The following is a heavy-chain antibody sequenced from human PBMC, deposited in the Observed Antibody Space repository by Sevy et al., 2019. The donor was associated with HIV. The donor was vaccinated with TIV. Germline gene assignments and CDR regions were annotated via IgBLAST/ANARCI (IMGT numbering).Heavy chain of an antibody. J-gene: IGHJ3*02. CDR1: GYTFTSYG. CDR2: ISAYNGKT. Sequence: ASVKVSCKASGYTFTSYGISWVRQAPGQGLEWMGWISAYNGKTNYAQKLQGRVTMTTDTSTSTAYMELRSLRSDDTAVYYCARAGQGYYDSSGYRDAFDIWGQGTMVTVSS. CDR3: ARAGQGYYDSSGYRDAFDI. D-gene: IGHD3-22*01. V-gene: IGHV1-18*01.